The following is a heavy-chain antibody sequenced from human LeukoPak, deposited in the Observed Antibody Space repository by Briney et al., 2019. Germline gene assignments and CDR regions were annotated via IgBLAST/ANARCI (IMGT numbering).Heavy chain of an antibody. D-gene: IGHD1-26*01. V-gene: IGHV3-7*01. CDR3: ARGIVGATASDY. CDR1: GFTFSSCW. Sequence: TGGSLRLSCAASGFTFSSCWMSWVRQAPGKGLEWVANIKQDGSEKYYVDSEKGRFTISRDNAKNSLYLQMNSLRAEDTAAYYCARGIVGATASDYWGQGTLVTVSS. J-gene: IGHJ4*02. CDR2: IKQDGSEK.